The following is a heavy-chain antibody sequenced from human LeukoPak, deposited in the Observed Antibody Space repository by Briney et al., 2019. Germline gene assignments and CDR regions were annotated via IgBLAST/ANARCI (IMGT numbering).Heavy chain of an antibody. V-gene: IGHV3-66*02. J-gene: IGHJ4*02. Sequence: GGSLRLSCAASGFTVSSNYMSWVRKAPGKGLEWVSVIYSGGSTYYADSVKGRFTISRDNSKNTLYLQMNSLRAEDTAVYYCARVPGSSGYYDYWGQGTLVTVSS. D-gene: IGHD3-22*01. CDR2: IYSGGST. CDR3: ARVPGSSGYYDY. CDR1: GFTVSSNY.